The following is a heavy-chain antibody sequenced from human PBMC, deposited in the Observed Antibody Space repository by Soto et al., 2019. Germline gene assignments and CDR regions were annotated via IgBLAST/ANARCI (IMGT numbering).Heavy chain of an antibody. Sequence: QVQLVQAGAEVKRPGASVKVSCKASGYTFRNYGITWVRQAPGQGLEWMAWISPYNGNTNYAQDLQGRVTMTTDTSTSTAYIELRSLTSEDTAMYYCARDLVSGSDFWSASNGGYFDYWGQGNLVNVS. CDR2: ISPYNGNT. V-gene: IGHV1-18*01. CDR1: GYTFRNYG. D-gene: IGHD3-3*01. J-gene: IGHJ4*02. CDR3: ARDLVSGSDFWSASNGGYFDY.